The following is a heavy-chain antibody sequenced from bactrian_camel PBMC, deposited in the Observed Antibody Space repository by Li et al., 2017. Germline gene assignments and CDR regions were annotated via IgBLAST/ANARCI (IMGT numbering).Heavy chain of an antibody. D-gene: IGHD5*01. V-gene: IGHV3S40*01. CDR2: INQDGSNT. J-gene: IGHJ4*01. CDR1: GFAFSGFA. Sequence: VQLVESGGGLVEPGGSLRLSCVTSGFAFSGFAMGWVRQAPGKELEWVSLINQDGSNTYYADSVKGRFTISRDNAAITLYLQLNSLETEDTAMYYCSKDPNLRSSPPSPKSLGTQVTVS.